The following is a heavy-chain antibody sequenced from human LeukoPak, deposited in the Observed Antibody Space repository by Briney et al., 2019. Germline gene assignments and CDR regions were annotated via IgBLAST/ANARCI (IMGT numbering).Heavy chain of an antibody. V-gene: IGHV1-2*02. CDR3: SRTLAGTWGPLHY. Sequence: ASVKVSCKASGYTFTGYYMHWVQQAPGQGFEWMGWINPNSGGTNYAQKFQGRVTMTRDTSISTPYMELSRLRSDDTAVYYCSRTLAGTWGPLHYWGQGTLVTVSS. CDR2: INPNSGGT. D-gene: IGHD6-19*01. J-gene: IGHJ4*02. CDR1: GYTFTGYY.